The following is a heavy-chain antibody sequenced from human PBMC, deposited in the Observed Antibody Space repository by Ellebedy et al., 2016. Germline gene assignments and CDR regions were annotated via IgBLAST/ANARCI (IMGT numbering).Heavy chain of an antibody. J-gene: IGHJ3*02. V-gene: IGHV3-9*02. Sequence: GGSLRLSCEASGFTSDDSAMHWVRQSPGKGLEWVSGISWNGGSIAYADSVKGRFTISRDNTKNSLYLQMNSLRTEDTALYYCAKGLSMIIVGRDAFDIWGQGTMVTVSS. CDR2: ISWNGGSI. D-gene: IGHD3-22*01. CDR3: AKGLSMIIVGRDAFDI. CDR1: GFTSDDSA.